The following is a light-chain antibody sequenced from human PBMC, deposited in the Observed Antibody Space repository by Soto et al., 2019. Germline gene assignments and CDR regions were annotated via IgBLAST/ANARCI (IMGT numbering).Light chain of an antibody. V-gene: IGKV3-20*01. CDR1: QSGSSNS. J-gene: IGKJ1*01. Sequence: FVMPQYTATLSVSPGERATLSCRASQSGSSNSAWYQQTPEQAPRLLIYGASNRAASIPDRFSSSGSGTDFTLTISILEQEDSVEYCRQQYCSPGTFGQGTKVDIK. CDR2: GAS. CDR3: QQYCSPGT.